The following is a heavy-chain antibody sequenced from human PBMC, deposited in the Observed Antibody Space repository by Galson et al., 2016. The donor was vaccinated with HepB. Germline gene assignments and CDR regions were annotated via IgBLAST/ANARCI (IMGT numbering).Heavy chain of an antibody. CDR3: AKSSGPSYHHYYMDV. CDR1: GVTVSNNY. CDR2: INNNGGSR. D-gene: IGHD3-22*01. J-gene: IGHJ6*03. V-gene: IGHV3-23*01. Sequence: SLRLSCAASGVTVSNNYMSWVRQAPGKGLEWVSGINNNGGSRVYAGSVKGRFTISRDNSKNTLSLQMNSLRVEDTAVYYCAKSSGPSYHHYYMDVWGKGTTVTVSS.